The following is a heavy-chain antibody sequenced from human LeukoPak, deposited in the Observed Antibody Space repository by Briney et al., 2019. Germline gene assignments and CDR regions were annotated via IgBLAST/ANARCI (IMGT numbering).Heavy chain of an antibody. CDR3: ARETRTTYYYYAMDV. CDR2: ISSSGSTI. J-gene: IGHJ6*02. Sequence: PGGSLRLSCAASGFTFSSYEMNWVRQAPGKGLEWVSYISSSGSTIYYADSVKGRFTISRDNAKNSLYLQMNSLRAEDTAVYYCARETRTTYYYYAMDVWGQGTTVTVSS. V-gene: IGHV3-48*03. D-gene: IGHD4-11*01. CDR1: GFTFSSYE.